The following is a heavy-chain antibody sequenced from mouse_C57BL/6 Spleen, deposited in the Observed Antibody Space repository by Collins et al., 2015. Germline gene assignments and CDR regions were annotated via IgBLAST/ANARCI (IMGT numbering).Heavy chain of an antibody. CDR3: ARPLYYGYLAY. D-gene: IGHD2-2*01. CDR1: GIDFSRYW. Sequence: EVKLLQSGGGLVQPGGSLKLSCAASGIDFSRYWMSWVRRAPGKGLEWIGEINPDSSTINYAPSLKDKFIISRDNAKNTLYLQMSKVRSEDTALYYCARPLYYGYLAYWGQGTLVTVSA. CDR2: INPDSSTI. V-gene: IGHV4-1*01. J-gene: IGHJ3*01.